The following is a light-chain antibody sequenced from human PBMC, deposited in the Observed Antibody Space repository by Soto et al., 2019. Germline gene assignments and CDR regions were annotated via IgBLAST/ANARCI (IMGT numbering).Light chain of an antibody. CDR1: SSDVGTYNS. CDR2: DVS. V-gene: IGLV2-14*03. CDR3: GSYTSSSSWV. J-gene: IGLJ3*02. Sequence: QSVLTQPASVSGSPGQSITVSCTGSSSDVGTYNSVSWYQQHPGKAPKLIIYDVSNRPSGVSNRFSGYKSGNTASLTISGLQTEDEADYYCGSYTSSSSWVFGGGTKLTVL.